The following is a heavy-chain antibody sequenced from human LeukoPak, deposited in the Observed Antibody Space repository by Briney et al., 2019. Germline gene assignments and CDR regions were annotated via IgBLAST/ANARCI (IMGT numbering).Heavy chain of an antibody. CDR2: INPNSGGT. Sequence: ASVKVSCKASGYTFTGYYMHWVRQAPGQRLEWMGWINPNSGGTNYAQKFQGRVTMTRDTSISTAYMELSRLRSDDTAVYYCARDDYGDWGYWYFDLWGRGTLVTVSS. CDR3: ARDDYGDWGYWYFDL. J-gene: IGHJ2*01. D-gene: IGHD4-17*01. V-gene: IGHV1-2*02. CDR1: GYTFTGYY.